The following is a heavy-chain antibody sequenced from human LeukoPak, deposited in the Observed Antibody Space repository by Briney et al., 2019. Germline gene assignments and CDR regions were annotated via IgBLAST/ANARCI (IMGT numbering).Heavy chain of an antibody. CDR1: GFTFSSYA. V-gene: IGHV3-23*01. CDR3: ASSGHY. CDR2: ISGSGNRT. J-gene: IGHJ4*02. Sequence: QSGGSLRLSCAASGFTFSSYAMSWVRQAPGKGLEWVSSISGSGNRTYYADSVEGRFTISRDNAKNSLYLQMNSLRAEDTAVYYCASSGHYWGQGTLVTVSS.